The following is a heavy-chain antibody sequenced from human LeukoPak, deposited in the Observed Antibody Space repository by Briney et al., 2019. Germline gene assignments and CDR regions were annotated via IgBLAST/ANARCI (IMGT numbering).Heavy chain of an antibody. Sequence: PGGSLRLSCAAFGFTVSSNYMSWVRQAPGKGLEWVSVIYSGGSTYYADSVKGRFTISRDNSKNTLYLQMNSLRAEDTAVYYCARGLSYYDSSGYSFDYWGQGTLVTVSS. CDR1: GFTVSSNY. CDR3: ARGLSYYDSSGYSFDY. J-gene: IGHJ4*02. V-gene: IGHV3-53*01. CDR2: IYSGGST. D-gene: IGHD3-22*01.